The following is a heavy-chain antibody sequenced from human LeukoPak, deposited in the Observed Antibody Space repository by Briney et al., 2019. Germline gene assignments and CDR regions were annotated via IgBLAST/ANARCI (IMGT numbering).Heavy chain of an antibody. Sequence: GGSLRLSCAAPGFTFSSYVMHWVRQAPGKGLEWEALISYDGSNKYYADSVKGRFTISRDNSKNTLYLQMNSLRAEDTAVYYCTRDPHALDFWGQGTLVTVSS. V-gene: IGHV3-30*03. CDR1: GFTFSSYV. CDR3: TRDPHALDF. CDR2: ISYDGSNK. J-gene: IGHJ4*02.